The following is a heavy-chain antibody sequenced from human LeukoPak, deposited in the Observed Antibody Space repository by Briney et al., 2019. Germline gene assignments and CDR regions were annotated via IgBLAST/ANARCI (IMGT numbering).Heavy chain of an antibody. CDR2: IIPIFGTA. CDR3: ARDPTYYYGSGRSPYGMDV. J-gene: IGHJ6*04. CDR1: GGTFSSCA. D-gene: IGHD3-10*01. V-gene: IGHV1-69*06. Sequence: SVKVSCKASGGTFSSCAISWVRQAPGQGLEWVGGIIPIFGTANYAQKFQGRVTITADKPTSTAYMELSSLRSEDTAVYYCARDPTYYYGSGRSPYGMDVWGKGTTVTVSS.